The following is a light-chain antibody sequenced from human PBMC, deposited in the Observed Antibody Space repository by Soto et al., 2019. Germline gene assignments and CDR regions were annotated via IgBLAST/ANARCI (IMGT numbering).Light chain of an antibody. CDR1: QSVSSSY. CDR3: QQYGDSPPYT. J-gene: IGKJ2*01. CDR2: GAS. V-gene: IGKV3-20*01. Sequence: EIVLTQSPGTLSLSPGERATLSCRASQSVSSSYLTWYQQKPGQAPRLLIYGASSRAPCIPDRFSGSGSGTDFTLTISRLEPEDFAVYYCQQYGDSPPYTFGQGTKLEIK.